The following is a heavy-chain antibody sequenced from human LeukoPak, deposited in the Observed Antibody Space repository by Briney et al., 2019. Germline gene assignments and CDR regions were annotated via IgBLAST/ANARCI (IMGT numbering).Heavy chain of an antibody. J-gene: IGHJ4*02. CDR2: ISFDGSNK. CDR1: EFIFSTYA. V-gene: IGHV3-30*04. D-gene: IGHD7-27*01. CDR3: AREHSGEFDY. Sequence: GGSLRLSCAASEFIFSTYAMHWVRQAPGKGLEWVAVISFDGSNKYYADSVKGRFTISRGNSKNTLYLQMSSLRPEDTAVFYCAREHSGEFDYWGQGTLVTVSS.